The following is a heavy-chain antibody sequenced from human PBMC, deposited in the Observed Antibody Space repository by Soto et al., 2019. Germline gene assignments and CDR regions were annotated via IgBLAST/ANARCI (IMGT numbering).Heavy chain of an antibody. D-gene: IGHD6-6*01. V-gene: IGHV3-20*01. J-gene: IGHJ6*03. CDR3: ARVVGYSYYMDV. CDR1: GFTFDDYG. CDR2: INWKGVST. Sequence: EEQLVESGGGVVGPGGSLRLSCAASGFTFDDYGMSWVRQVPGKGLEWVSRINWKGVSTEYADSVKGRFTISRDNAKNSLYLQMDSLRAEDTAVYHCARVVGYSYYMDVWGKGTTVTVSS.